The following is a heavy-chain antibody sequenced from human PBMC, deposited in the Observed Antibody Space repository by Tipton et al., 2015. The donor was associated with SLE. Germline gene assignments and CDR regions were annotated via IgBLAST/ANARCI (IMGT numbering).Heavy chain of an antibody. D-gene: IGHD3-9*01. J-gene: IGHJ3*01. Sequence: TLSLTCTVSGGSISSYYWSWIRQSPGKGLEWIGEINHSGSTNYNPSLKSRVTISVDTSKNQFSLKLRSVTAADTAVYYCASGILTGNAAFDVWGQGTMVTVSP. CDR1: GGSISSYY. V-gene: IGHV4-34*01. CDR2: INHSGST. CDR3: ASGILTGNAAFDV.